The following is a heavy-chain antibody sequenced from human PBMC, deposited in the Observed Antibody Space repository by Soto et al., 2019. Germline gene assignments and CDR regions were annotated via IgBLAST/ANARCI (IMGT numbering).Heavy chain of an antibody. D-gene: IGHD3-10*01. V-gene: IGHV4-59*08. Sequence: SETLSLTCTVSGGYISSYYWSWIRQPPEKGLEWIGYIYYSGSTNYNPSLKSRVTISVDTSKNQFSLKLSSVTAADTAVYYCARHPPGRFGESGGMDVWGQGTTVTVSS. CDR3: ARHPPGRFGESGGMDV. CDR2: IYYSGST. J-gene: IGHJ6*02. CDR1: GGYISSYY.